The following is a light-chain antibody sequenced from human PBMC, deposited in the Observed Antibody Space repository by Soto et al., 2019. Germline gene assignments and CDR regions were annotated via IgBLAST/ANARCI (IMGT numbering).Light chain of an antibody. CDR1: QSISSW. Sequence: DIQMTQSPSTLSASVGDRVTITFRASQSISSWLAWYQQKPVKAPKLLIYKASSLESGVPSRFSGSGSGTAFTLTIRSRQPYDFATYYCQKYHSYSPGYTFGQGPKLEIK. J-gene: IGKJ2*01. V-gene: IGKV1-5*03. CDR2: KAS. CDR3: QKYHSYSPGYT.